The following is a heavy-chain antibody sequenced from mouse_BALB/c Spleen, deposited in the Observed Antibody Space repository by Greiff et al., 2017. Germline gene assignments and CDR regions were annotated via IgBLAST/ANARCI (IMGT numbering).Heavy chain of an antibody. D-gene: IGHD2-14*01. CDR2: IWGDGST. CDR3: AREHHRYDGDYYAMDY. Sequence: VQLVESGPGLVAPSQSLSITCTVSGFSLTGYGVNWVRQPPGKGLEWLGMIWGDGSTDYNSALKSRLSISKDNSKSQVFLKMNSLQTDDTARYYCAREHHRYDGDYYAMDYWGQGTAVTVSS. V-gene: IGHV2-6-7*01. J-gene: IGHJ4*01. CDR1: GFSLTGYG.